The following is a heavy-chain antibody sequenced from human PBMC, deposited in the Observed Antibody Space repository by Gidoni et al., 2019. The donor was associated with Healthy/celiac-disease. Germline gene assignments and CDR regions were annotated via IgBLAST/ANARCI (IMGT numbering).Heavy chain of an antibody. CDR3: ARAPLYSSGWSLFDY. D-gene: IGHD6-19*01. Sequence: QVQLQESGPGLVTPSETLSLTCPVSGGSISSYYWSWIRQPPGKGLEWIGYIYYSGSTNYNPSLKSRVTISVDTSKNQFSLKLSSVTAADTAVYYCARAPLYSSGWSLFDYWGQGTLVTVSS. CDR1: GGSISSYY. CDR2: IYYSGST. V-gene: IGHV4-59*01. J-gene: IGHJ4*02.